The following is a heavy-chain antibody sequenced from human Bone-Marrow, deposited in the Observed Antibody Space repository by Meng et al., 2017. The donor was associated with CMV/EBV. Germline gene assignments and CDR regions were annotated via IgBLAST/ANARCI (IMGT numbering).Heavy chain of an antibody. V-gene: IGHV3-15*05. CDR3: TPRISSGSYFDY. Sequence: GESLKISCAASGFTFSNAWMSWVRQAPGKGLEWVGRIKSKTDGGTTDYAAPVKGRFTISRDDSKNTLYLQMNSLKTEDTAVYYCTPRISSGSYFDYRGQGTLVTVSS. D-gene: IGHD1-26*01. CDR1: GFTFSNAW. J-gene: IGHJ4*02. CDR2: IKSKTDGGTT.